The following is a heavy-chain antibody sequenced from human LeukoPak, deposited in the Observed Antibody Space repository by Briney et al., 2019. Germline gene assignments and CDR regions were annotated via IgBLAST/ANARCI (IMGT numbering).Heavy chain of an antibody. CDR3: ARRVGYQMDY. CDR1: GGSITSGDYR. CDR2: IHYSGTT. V-gene: IGHV4-39*07. Sequence: PSETLSLTCTVSGGSITSGDYRWGWIRQAPGKAREWIGNIHYSGTTYHNPSLKSRVTISLDMSNNQFSLKLTSVTAADTAVYYCARRVGYQMDYWGQGTLVTVSS. J-gene: IGHJ4*02. D-gene: IGHD2-2*01.